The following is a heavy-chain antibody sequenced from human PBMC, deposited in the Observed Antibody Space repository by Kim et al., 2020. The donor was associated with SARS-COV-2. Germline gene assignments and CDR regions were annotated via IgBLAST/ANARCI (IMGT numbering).Heavy chain of an antibody. D-gene: IGHD6-13*01. V-gene: IGHV4-59*01. CDR2: IYYSGST. CDR3: ARVGRAAAGAGWYYFDY. J-gene: IGHJ4*02. Sequence: SETLSLTCTVSGGSISSYYWRWIRQPPGKGLEWIGYIYYSGSTNYNPSLKSRVTISVDTSKNQFSLKLSSVTAADTAVYYCARVGRAAAGAGWYYFDYWGQGTLVTVSS. CDR1: GGSISSYY.